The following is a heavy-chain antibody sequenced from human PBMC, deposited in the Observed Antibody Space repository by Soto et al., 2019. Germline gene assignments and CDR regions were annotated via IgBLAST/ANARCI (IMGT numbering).Heavy chain of an antibody. D-gene: IGHD3-16*01. CDR1: GFTFSSYA. J-gene: IGHJ4*02. CDR2: ISGSGETT. Sequence: GGSLRLSCAASGFTFSSYAMSWVRQAPGKGLEWVSSISGSGETTHYADSVQGQFTISRDNSKNTLFLHMSSLRAEDTALYYCAKVCNDYTCKNFDYWGQGTLVTVSS. CDR3: AKVCNDYTCKNFDY. V-gene: IGHV3-23*01.